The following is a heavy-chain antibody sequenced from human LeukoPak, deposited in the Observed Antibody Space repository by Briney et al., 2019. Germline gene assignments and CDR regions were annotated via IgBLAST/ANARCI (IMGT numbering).Heavy chain of an antibody. CDR1: GFTFSSYG. V-gene: IGHV3-30*18. CDR2: ISYDGSNK. J-gene: IGHJ3*02. D-gene: IGHD5/OR15-5a*01. Sequence: GRSLRLSCAASGFTFSSYGMHWVRQAPGKGLEWVAVISYDGSNKYYADSVKGRFTISRDNSKNTLYLQMNSLRAEVTAVYYCAKDLSMIHAFDIWGQGTMVTVSS. CDR3: AKDLSMIHAFDI.